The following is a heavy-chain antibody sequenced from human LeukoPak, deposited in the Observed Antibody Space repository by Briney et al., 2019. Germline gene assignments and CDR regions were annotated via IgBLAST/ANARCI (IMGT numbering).Heavy chain of an antibody. CDR2: IYHSGST. J-gene: IGHJ4*02. D-gene: IGHD2-2*01. CDR3: ARSDCSNTSCYGGGDFDY. V-gene: IGHV4-38-2*02. Sequence: PSETLSLTCTVSGYSISSGYYWGWIRQSPGKGLEWIGSIYHSGSTYYNPSLKSRVTISVDTSKNQFSLKLSSVTAADTAVYYCARSDCSNTSCYGGGDFDYWGQGTLVTVSS. CDR1: GYSISSGYY.